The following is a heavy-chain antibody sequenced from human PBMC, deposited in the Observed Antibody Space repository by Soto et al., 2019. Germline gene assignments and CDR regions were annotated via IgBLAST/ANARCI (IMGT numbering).Heavy chain of an antibody. CDR2: ISSTSTYI. J-gene: IGHJ6*02. CDR3: VRDCYGDYAGRFYGMDV. V-gene: IGHV3-21*01. CDR1: GFTFSGYS. D-gene: IGHD4-17*01. Sequence: EMQLVESGGGLVKPGESLRLSCAASGFTFSGYSVNWVRQAPGKGLEWVSSISSTSTYIYYADSVKGRFTISRDNAKNSLYLQMNSLRAEDTAVYYCVRDCYGDYAGRFYGMDVWGQGTTVTVSS.